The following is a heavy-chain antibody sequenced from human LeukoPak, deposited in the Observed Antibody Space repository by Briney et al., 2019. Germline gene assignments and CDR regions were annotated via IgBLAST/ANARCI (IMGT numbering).Heavy chain of an antibody. V-gene: IGHV3-23*01. CDR3: AKDLIDEDTALDY. CDR2: ISGSGGST. CDR1: GFTFSSYA. J-gene: IGHJ4*02. D-gene: IGHD5-18*01. Sequence: GGSLRLSCAASGFTFSSYAMSWVRQAPGKRLEWVSAISGSGGSTYYADSVKGRFTISRDNSKNTLYLQMNSLRAEDTAVYYCAKDLIDEDTALDYWGQGTLVTVSS.